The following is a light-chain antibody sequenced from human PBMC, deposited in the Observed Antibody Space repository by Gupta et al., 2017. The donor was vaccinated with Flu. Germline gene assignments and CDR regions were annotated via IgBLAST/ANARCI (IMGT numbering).Light chain of an antibody. CDR3: QAWDSGSSV. CDR2: SDD. J-gene: IGLJ3*02. CDR1: SLGEKM. V-gene: IGLV3-1*01. Sequence: SYELTQPPSVSVSLGQAATITCSGESLGEKMVSWFQQRPGRSPLLVIYSDDKRPSGLPERFFGSNSGSAATLTISGTQAVDEADYYCQAWDSGSSVFGGGTKLTVL.